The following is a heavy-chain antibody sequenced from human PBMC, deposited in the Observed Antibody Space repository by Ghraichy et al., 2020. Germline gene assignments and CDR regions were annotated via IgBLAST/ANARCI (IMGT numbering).Heavy chain of an antibody. Sequence: GGSLRLSCAASGFTFSDYSMSWIRQAPGKGLEWVSHISSTSIYTNYADSVKGRFTISRDNAKNSVYLQMNSLRVEDTAVYYCARARGSRTYYSDYWGQGALVTVSS. V-gene: IGHV3-11*06. CDR3: ARARGSRTYYSDY. CDR1: GFTFSDYS. J-gene: IGHJ4*02. D-gene: IGHD3-10*01. CDR2: ISSTSIYT.